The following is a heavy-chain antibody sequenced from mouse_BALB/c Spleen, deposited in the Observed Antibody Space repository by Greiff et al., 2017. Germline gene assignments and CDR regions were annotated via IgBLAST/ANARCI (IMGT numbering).Heavy chain of an antibody. CDR2: INSNGGST. D-gene: IGHD3-1*01. CDR3: ARDRGLGGSFAY. Sequence: EVKVVESGGGLVQPGGSLKLSCAASGFTFSSYGMSWVRQTPDKRLELVATINSNGGSTYYPDSVKGRFTISRDNAKNTLYLQMSSLKSEDTAMYYCARDRGLGGSFAYWGQGTLVTVSA. V-gene: IGHV5-6-3*01. J-gene: IGHJ3*01. CDR1: GFTFSSYG.